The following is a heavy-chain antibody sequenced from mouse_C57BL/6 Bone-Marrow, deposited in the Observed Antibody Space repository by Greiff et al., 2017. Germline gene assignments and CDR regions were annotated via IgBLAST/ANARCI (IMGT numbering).Heavy chain of an antibody. CDR1: GYTFTSYW. CDR3: ARFHSSYGAWFAY. J-gene: IGHJ3*01. Sequence: VQLQQSGAELVKPGASVKLSCKASGYTFTSYWMRWVKQRPGQGLEWIGEIDPTSSYTNYNQKFKGKATLTVDTSSSTAYMQLSSLTSEDSAVYYCARFHSSYGAWFAYWGQGTLVTVSA. D-gene: IGHD1-1*01. V-gene: IGHV1-50*01. CDR2: IDPTSSYT.